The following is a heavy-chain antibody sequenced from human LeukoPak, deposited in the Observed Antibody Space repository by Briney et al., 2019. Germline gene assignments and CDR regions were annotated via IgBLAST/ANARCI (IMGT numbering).Heavy chain of an antibody. J-gene: IGHJ4*02. Sequence: PGGSLRLSCAASRFTFNTYVMHWVRQAPGKGLVWVARIDTDGKTTTYADSVKGRFTISRDNAKNMLYVQMNSLRAEDTAVYYCVRDKDGYNFWGQGTLVSVSS. CDR2: IDTDGKTT. CDR3: VRDKDGYNF. CDR1: RFTFNTYV. D-gene: IGHD5-24*01. V-gene: IGHV3-74*01.